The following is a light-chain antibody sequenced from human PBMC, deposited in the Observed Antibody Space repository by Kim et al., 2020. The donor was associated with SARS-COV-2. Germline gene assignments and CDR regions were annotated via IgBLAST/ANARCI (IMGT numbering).Light chain of an antibody. CDR3: AAWDDSLRRGV. V-gene: IGLV1-40*01. CDR1: STNNVGGND. Sequence: GVTSSSGRSTNNVGGNDVLWYQQLPGAAPNLLIYGNNKRPSGVPDRFSGSRSGTSASLAITGLQSEDEADYYCAAWDDSLRRGVFGGGTQLTVL. J-gene: IGLJ3*02. CDR2: GNN.